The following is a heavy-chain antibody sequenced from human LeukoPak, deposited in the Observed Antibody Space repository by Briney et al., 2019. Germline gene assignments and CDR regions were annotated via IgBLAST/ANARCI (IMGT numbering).Heavy chain of an antibody. J-gene: IGHJ4*02. V-gene: IGHV3-64*01. Sequence: GGSLRLSCAASGFTFSSYAMHWVRQAPGKGLEYVSAISSNGGSTYYANSVKGRFTISRDNSKNTLYLQMGSLRAEDMAVYYCWTYYYDSSGYYQDFDYWGQGTLVNVSS. D-gene: IGHD3-22*01. CDR1: GFTFSSYA. CDR2: ISSNGGST. CDR3: WTYYYDSSGYYQDFDY.